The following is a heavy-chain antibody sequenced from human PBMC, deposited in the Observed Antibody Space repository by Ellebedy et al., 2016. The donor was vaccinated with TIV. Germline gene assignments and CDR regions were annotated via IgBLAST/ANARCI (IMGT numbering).Heavy chain of an antibody. CDR2: IYASGST. J-gene: IGHJ6*02. CDR1: SGSISGGNYY. D-gene: IGHD6-13*01. Sequence: SETLSLTXTVSSGSISGGNYYWSCIRQPAGKGLEWIGRIYASGSTTTYNSSLRSRVTMSVDTSKNQFSLKLTSVTAADTAVYFCARGGISLYYYPLDVWGQGTTVTVSS. V-gene: IGHV4-61*02. CDR3: ARGGISLYYYPLDV.